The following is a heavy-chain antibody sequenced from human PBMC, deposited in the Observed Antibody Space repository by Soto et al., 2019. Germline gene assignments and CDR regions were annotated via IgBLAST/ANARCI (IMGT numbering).Heavy chain of an antibody. V-gene: IGHV1-3*01. CDR2: INAGNGNT. CDR3: ARSSWAGTIFYYGMDV. J-gene: IGHJ6*02. Sequence: QVQLVQSGAEVKQSGASVRVSCKASGYSFTSSAMHWVRQAPGQRLEWMGWINAGNGNTRYSQEFQGRVTLTRDTSASTAYMELSSLTSEDTAVYFCARSSWAGTIFYYGMDVWGQGTTVTVSS. CDR1: GYSFTSSA. D-gene: IGHD1-7*01.